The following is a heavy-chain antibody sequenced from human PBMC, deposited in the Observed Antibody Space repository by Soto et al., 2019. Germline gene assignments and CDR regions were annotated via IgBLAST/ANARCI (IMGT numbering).Heavy chain of an antibody. D-gene: IGHD6-19*01. CDR1: GFIFNNYG. Sequence: QLPLVESGGGVVQPGGSLRLSCTASGFIFNNYGMHWVRQAPGKGLEWVAVKSNEGSVRYYAASARGRFTISRDNSKNTLFLQMNSLRDDDTAVYYCAKEIDPQAGKWYFDLWGRGTLVTVSS. CDR3: AKEIDPQAGKWYFDL. V-gene: IGHV3-30*18. CDR2: KSNEGSVR. J-gene: IGHJ2*01.